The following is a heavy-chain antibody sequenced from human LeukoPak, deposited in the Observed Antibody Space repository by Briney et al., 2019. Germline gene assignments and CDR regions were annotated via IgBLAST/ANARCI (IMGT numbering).Heavy chain of an antibody. V-gene: IGHV1-69*05. CDR1: GGTFSSYA. CDR2: IIPIFGTA. CDR3: ARGPFIVVVPAARENYYMDV. J-gene: IGHJ6*03. D-gene: IGHD2-2*01. Sequence: ASVTVSCKASGGTFSSYAISWVRQAPGQGLEWMGGIIPIFGTANYAQKFQGRVTITTDESTSTAYMELSSLRSEDTAVYYCARGPFIVVVPAARENYYMDVWGKGTTVTVSS.